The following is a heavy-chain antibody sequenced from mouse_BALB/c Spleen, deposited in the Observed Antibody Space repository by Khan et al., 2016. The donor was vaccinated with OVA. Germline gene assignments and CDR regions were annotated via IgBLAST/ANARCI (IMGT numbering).Heavy chain of an antibody. J-gene: IGHJ3*01. D-gene: IGHD2-5*01. Sequence: VELVESGAELARPGASVKMSCKASGYTFTSYTIHWIKKRPGQGLEWIGYINPSNGYTNYNQKFKDKATLTTDKSSTTAYLQLSSLTSDDSAVYNCVRDGAYHSNDGGCAYWGQGTLVTVSA. CDR2: INPSNGYT. V-gene: IGHV1-4*01. CDR3: VRDGAYHSNDGGCAY. CDR1: GYTFTSYT.